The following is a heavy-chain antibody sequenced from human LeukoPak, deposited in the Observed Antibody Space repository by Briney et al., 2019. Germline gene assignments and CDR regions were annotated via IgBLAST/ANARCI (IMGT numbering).Heavy chain of an antibody. J-gene: IGHJ4*02. D-gene: IGHD3-22*01. V-gene: IGHV3-23*01. Sequence: GGSLRLSCAASGFTFSNYAMSWVRQAPGKGLEWVSGISGSGGSTYYADSVKGRFTISRDNSKNTLYVQMNSLKPEDTAVYYCAKIEYYYDSSGYYYWGQGTLVTVSS. CDR2: ISGSGGST. CDR3: AKIEYYYDSSGYYY. CDR1: GFTFSNYA.